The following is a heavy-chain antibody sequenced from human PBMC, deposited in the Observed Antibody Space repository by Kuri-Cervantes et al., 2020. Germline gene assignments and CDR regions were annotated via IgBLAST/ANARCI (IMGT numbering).Heavy chain of an antibody. CDR3: ARDWTLLWFGELLSTPYYYYGMDV. D-gene: IGHD3-10*01. CDR1: RYTFTSYD. Sequence: GGSLRLSCKASRYTFTSYDINWVRQATGQGLEWMGWMNPNSGNTGYAQRFQGRVTMTRNTSISTAYMELSSLRSEDTAVYYCARDWTLLWFGELLSTPYYYYGMDVWGQGTTVTVSS. J-gene: IGHJ6*02. CDR2: MNPNSGNT. V-gene: IGHV1-8*01.